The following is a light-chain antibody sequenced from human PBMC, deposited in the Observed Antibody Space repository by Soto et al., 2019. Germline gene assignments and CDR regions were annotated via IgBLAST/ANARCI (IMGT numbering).Light chain of an antibody. CDR1: QSVSSN. J-gene: IGKJ4*01. Sequence: EIVMTQSQATLSITPGARATHSCRASQSVSSNLAWYQQKPGQAPRLLIYGASTRATGIPARFSGSGSGTEFTLTISSLQSEDFAVYYCQQYNNWPLTFAGGTKVDI. V-gene: IGKV3-15*01. CDR3: QQYNNWPLT. CDR2: GAS.